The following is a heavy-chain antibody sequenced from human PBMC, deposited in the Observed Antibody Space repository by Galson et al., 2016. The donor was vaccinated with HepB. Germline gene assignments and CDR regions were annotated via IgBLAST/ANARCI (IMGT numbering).Heavy chain of an antibody. V-gene: IGHV3-30*18. Sequence: SLRLSCAASGFSFGSYAMHWVRQTPAKGPEWVAVISGDGTNKYYADSVKGRFTISRDNAKNTLYLQMNSLRAEDTAVYYCVKGLSTTWHRSQGDYWGQGALVTVSS. J-gene: IGHJ4*02. CDR3: VKGLSTTWHRSQGDY. CDR1: GFSFGSYA. CDR2: ISGDGTNK. D-gene: IGHD1-14*01.